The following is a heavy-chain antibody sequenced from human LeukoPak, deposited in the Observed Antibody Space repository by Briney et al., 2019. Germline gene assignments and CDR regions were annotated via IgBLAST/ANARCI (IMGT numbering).Heavy chain of an antibody. V-gene: IGHV3-30*18. J-gene: IGHJ3*02. CDR3: AKIWPHIVATIKEPLDAFDI. CDR1: GFTFSSYG. CDR2: ISYDGSNK. D-gene: IGHD5-12*01. Sequence: GGSLRLSRAASGFTFSSYGMHWVRQAPGKGLEWVAVISYDGSNKYYADHVKGRFTISTENSKNTLYLQMNSLRAEDTAVYYCAKIWPHIVATIKEPLDAFDIWGQGTMVTVSS.